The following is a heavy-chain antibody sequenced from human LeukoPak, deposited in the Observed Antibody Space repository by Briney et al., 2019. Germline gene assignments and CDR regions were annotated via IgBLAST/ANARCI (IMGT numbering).Heavy chain of an antibody. Sequence: GESLKISCQGSGYRFTSYCIGWVRQMPRKGLEWRGIIYPGDSDTRYSPSFQGQVTISADKSISTAYLQWSSLKASDTAMYYCARHGSVSVAGGNYYYYMDVWGKGTTVTISS. CDR3: ARHGSVSVAGGNYYYYMDV. D-gene: IGHD6-19*01. CDR2: IYPGDSDT. CDR1: GYRFTSYC. V-gene: IGHV5-51*01. J-gene: IGHJ6*03.